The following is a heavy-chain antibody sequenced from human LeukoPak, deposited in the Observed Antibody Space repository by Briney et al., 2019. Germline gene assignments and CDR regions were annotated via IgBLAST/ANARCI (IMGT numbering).Heavy chain of an antibody. Sequence: ASVKVSCKASGYTFTSYAMHWVRQAPGQRLERMGWINAGNGNTKYSQKFQGRVTITRDTSASTAYMELSSLRSEDTAVYYCARAYGDYFDYFDYWGQGTLVTVSS. CDR1: GYTFTSYA. CDR2: INAGNGNT. J-gene: IGHJ4*02. CDR3: ARAYGDYFDYFDY. D-gene: IGHD4-17*01. V-gene: IGHV1-3*01.